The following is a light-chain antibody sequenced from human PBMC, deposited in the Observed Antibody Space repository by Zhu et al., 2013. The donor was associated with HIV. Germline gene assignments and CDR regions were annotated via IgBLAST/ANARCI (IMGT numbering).Light chain of an antibody. V-gene: IGLV1-40*01. Sequence: QSVLTQPPSVSGAPGQRVTISCTGSSSNIGAGHDVHWYQQFPGTAPKLLMYGNINRPSGVPDRFSGSKSGTSASLAITGLQAEDEADYYCQSYDSSLSGSVFGGGTKLTVL. CDR1: SSNIGAGHD. J-gene: IGLJ3*02. CDR3: QSYDSSLSGSV. CDR2: GNI.